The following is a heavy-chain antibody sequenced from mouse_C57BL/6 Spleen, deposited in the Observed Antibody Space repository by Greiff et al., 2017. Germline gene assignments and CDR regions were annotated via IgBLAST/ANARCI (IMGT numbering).Heavy chain of an antibody. CDR1: GYTFTSYW. D-gene: IGHD2-3*01. J-gene: IGHJ2*01. V-gene: IGHV1-69*01. Sequence: QVQLQQPGAELVMPGASVKLSCKASGYTFTSYWMHWVKQRPGQGLEWIGEIDPSDSYTTYNQKFKGKSTLTVDKSSSTAYMQLSSLTSEDSAVYYCARLDGYYDYWGQGTTLTVSS. CDR2: IDPSDSYT. CDR3: ARLDGYYDY.